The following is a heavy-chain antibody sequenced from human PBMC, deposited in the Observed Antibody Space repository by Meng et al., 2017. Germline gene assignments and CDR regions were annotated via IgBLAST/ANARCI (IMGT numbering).Heavy chain of an antibody. CDR1: GYTSTGYY. Sequence: AQLVQSGAEVTKPGASVKVSCKSSGYTSTGYYMHWVRQAPGEGLEWMGRINPNRGGTNYAQKFQGRVTMTRDTSISTAYMELSRLRADDTAVYYCARDPIAAAAPIADWFDPWGQGTLVTVSS. CDR2: INPNRGGT. J-gene: IGHJ5*02. V-gene: IGHV1-2*06. CDR3: ARDPIAAAAPIADWFDP. D-gene: IGHD6-13*01.